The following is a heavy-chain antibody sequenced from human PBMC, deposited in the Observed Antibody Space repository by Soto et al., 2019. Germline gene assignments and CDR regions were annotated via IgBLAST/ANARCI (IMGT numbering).Heavy chain of an antibody. CDR1: GFLFSSYT. V-gene: IGHV3-23*01. J-gene: IGHJ6*02. Sequence: GGSLRLSCASSGFLFSSYTMSWVRQAPGKGLEWVSSISGTGGSTYHADSVKGRFTISRDNSKNTLYLQMDSLRAEDTAVYYCAKGGYSRSTGYYYGMDVWGQGTTVTVSS. CDR2: ISGTGGST. D-gene: IGHD6-13*01. CDR3: AKGGYSRSTGYYYGMDV.